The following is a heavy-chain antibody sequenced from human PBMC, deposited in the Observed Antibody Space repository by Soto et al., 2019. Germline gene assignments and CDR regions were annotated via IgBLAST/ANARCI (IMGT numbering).Heavy chain of an antibody. D-gene: IGHD2-21*01. V-gene: IGHV1-24*01. CDR3: APSAYCGGDCTGANDY. J-gene: IGHJ4*02. CDR1: GYTLTELS. Sequence: ASVKVSCKVSGYTLTELSMHWVRQAPGRGLEWMGGFDPEDGETIYAQKFQGRVTMTEDTSTDTAYKELSSLRSEDTAVYYCAPSAYCGGDCTGANDYWGQGTLVTVSS. CDR2: FDPEDGET.